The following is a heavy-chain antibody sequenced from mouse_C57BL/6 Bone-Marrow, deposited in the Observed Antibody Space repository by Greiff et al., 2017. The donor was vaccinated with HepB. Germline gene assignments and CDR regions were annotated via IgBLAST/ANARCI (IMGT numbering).Heavy chain of an antibody. V-gene: IGHV14-4*01. Sequence: VQLQQSGAELVRPGASVKLSCPASGFNIKDAYMPWVKQRPEQGLEWIGWIDPENGDTEYASKFQGKATITADTSTNTAYLQLSSLTSEDTAVYYCSDGYYPDYWGQGTTLTVAS. CDR3: SDGYYPDY. J-gene: IGHJ2*01. CDR2: IDPENGDT. CDR1: GFNIKDAY. D-gene: IGHD2-3*01.